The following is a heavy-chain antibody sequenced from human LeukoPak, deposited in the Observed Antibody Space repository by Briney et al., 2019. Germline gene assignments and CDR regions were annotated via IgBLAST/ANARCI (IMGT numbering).Heavy chain of an antibody. Sequence: GGSLRLSCAASGFTFSSYSMNWVRQAPGKGLEWVSYISSSSSTIYYADSVKGRFTISRDNAKNSLYLQMNSLRVEDTAVYYCARDGKAAAFDYWGQGTLVTVSS. CDR2: ISSSSSTI. D-gene: IGHD6-13*01. CDR1: GFTFSSYS. CDR3: ARDGKAAAFDY. V-gene: IGHV3-48*01. J-gene: IGHJ4*02.